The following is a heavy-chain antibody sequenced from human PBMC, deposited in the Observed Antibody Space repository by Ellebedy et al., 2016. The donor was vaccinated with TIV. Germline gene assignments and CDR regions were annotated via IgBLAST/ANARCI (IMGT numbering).Heavy chain of an antibody. J-gene: IGHJ5*02. V-gene: IGHV3-21*01. CDR1: GFSFSSYI. D-gene: IGHD3-10*01. CDR2: ISSDSSDL. Sequence: PGGSLRLSCAASGFSFSSYIMNWVRQPPGKAPAWVSSISSDSSDLSYADSGKGRFTISSDKAKNLLYLQMNTLGVEDTAVYYCAAGSREYWFDPWGQGTLVTVSS. CDR3: AAGSREYWFDP.